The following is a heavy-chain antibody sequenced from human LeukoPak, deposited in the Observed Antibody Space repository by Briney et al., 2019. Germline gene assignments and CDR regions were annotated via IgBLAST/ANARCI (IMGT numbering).Heavy chain of an antibody. J-gene: IGHJ4*02. V-gene: IGHV1-69*05. Sequence: SVKVSCKASGGTFSSYAISWVRQAPGQGLEWMGGINPIFGTANYAQKFQGRVTITRNTSISTAYMELSSLRSEDTAVYYCARAYRNLFDYWGQGTLVTVSS. CDR1: GGTFSSYA. D-gene: IGHD1-14*01. CDR2: INPIFGTA. CDR3: ARAYRNLFDY.